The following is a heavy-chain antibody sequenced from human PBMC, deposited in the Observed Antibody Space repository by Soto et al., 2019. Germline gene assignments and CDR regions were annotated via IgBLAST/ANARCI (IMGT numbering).Heavy chain of an antibody. CDR1: SDSISRSVW. CDR2: VFHTGDT. D-gene: IGHD7-27*01. V-gene: IGHV4-4*02. CDR3: ARKAWVRFDY. Sequence: PSETLSLTCAVSSDSISRSVWWTWVRQPPGKGLEWIGEVFHTGDTNYNPSLKSRVTMSVDKSTNEFSLKVTSVTAADTATYYCARKAWVRFDYWGQGALVTV. J-gene: IGHJ4*02.